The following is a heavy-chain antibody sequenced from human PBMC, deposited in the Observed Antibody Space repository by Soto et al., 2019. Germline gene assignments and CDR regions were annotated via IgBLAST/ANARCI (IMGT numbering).Heavy chain of an antibody. V-gene: IGHV3-23*01. J-gene: IGHJ6*02. D-gene: IGHD3-22*01. CDR3: AKDRLVTMIVVAQGYGMDV. CDR1: GFTFSSYA. Sequence: EVQLLESGGGLVQPGGSLRLSCAASGFTFSSYAMSWVRQAPGKGLEWVSAISGSGGSTYYADSVKGRFTISRDNSKNTLYLQMNSLRAEDTAVYYCAKDRLVTMIVVAQGYGMDVWGQGTTVTVSS. CDR2: ISGSGGST.